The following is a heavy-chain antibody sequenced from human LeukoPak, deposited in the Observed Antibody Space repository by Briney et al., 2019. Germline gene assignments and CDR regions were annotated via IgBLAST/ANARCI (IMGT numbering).Heavy chain of an antibody. CDR2: FIPLLGMA. J-gene: IGHJ5*02. CDR3: AREGVAATLNWFDP. Sequence: ASVKVSCQDSRGTLRRYTLSWVLQAPGPGLEWMGRFIPLLGMAHHAQQVPGRVTIPADKSTSTAYMELSSLRSEDTAVYYCAREGVAATLNWFDPWGQGTLVTVSS. D-gene: IGHD2-15*01. CDR1: RGTLRRYT. V-gene: IGHV1-69*04.